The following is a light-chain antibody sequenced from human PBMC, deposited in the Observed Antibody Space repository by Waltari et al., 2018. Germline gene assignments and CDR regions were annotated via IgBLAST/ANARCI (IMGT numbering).Light chain of an antibody. CDR2: EVA. CDR3: CSYAASSTWV. J-gene: IGLJ3*02. Sequence: QSALTQPASVSGSPGQSITISCTGPSSDVGPYNLVSWYQQHPGKAPKLMIYEVATRPSGVSNRFSGSKSGNTASLTISGLQAEDEADYYCCSYAASSTWVFGGGTKLTVL. V-gene: IGLV2-23*02. CDR1: SSDVGPYNL.